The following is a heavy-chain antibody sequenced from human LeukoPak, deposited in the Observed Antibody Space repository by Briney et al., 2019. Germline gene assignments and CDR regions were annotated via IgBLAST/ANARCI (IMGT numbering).Heavy chain of an antibody. CDR1: GGSINNYY. V-gene: IGHV4-59*01. Sequence: SETLSLTCTVSGGSINNYYWSWIRQPPGKAVERIGYVYYSGSTNYNPSLRSRVTISVDSSKTQFSLKLRSATAADTAVYFCARDTRYASGRAFDNWGQGTLVTVPS. CDR3: ARDTRYASGRAFDN. CDR2: VYYSGST. D-gene: IGHD6-19*01. J-gene: IGHJ4*02.